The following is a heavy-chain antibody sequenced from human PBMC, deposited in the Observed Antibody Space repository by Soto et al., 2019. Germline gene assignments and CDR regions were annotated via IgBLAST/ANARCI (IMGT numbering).Heavy chain of an antibody. V-gene: IGHV1-18*04. D-gene: IGHD5-18*01. Sequence: GASVKVSCKASGYTFTSYGISWVRQAPGQGLEWMGWISAYNGNTNYAQKLQGRVTMTTDTSTSTAYMELRSLRSDDTAVYYCARDGYSYGYGDNNWFDPWGQGTLVTVSS. CDR1: GYTFTSYG. CDR2: ISAYNGNT. J-gene: IGHJ5*02. CDR3: ARDGYSYGYGDNNWFDP.